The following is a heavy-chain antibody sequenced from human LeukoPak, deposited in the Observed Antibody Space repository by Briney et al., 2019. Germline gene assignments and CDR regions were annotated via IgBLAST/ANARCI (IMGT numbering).Heavy chain of an antibody. CDR1: GGTFSSYA. Sequence: SVEVSCKASGGTFSSYAISWVRQAPGQGLEWMGGIIPIFGTANYAQKFQGRVTITTDESTSTAYMELSSLRSEDTAVYYCAREGYCTNGVCLGEFFNLWGRGPLVTVSS. J-gene: IGHJ2*01. CDR3: AREGYCTNGVCLGEFFNL. CDR2: IIPIFGTA. V-gene: IGHV1-69*05. D-gene: IGHD2-8*01.